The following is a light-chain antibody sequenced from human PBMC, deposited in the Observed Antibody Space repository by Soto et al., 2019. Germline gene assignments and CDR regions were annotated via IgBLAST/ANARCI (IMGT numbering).Light chain of an antibody. V-gene: IGLV2-14*01. Sequence: QSALTQPASVSGSPGQSITISCTGTRSDIGGYNYVSWYQQHPVKAPKLIISEVSNRPSGVSDRFSGSRSGNTASLTISGLQAEDEADYYCSSYTSSRSVVFGGGTKLTVL. J-gene: IGLJ2*01. CDR3: SSYTSSRSVV. CDR2: EVS. CDR1: RSDIGGYNY.